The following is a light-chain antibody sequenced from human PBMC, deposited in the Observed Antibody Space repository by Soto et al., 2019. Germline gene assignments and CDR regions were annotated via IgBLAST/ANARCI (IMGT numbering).Light chain of an antibody. CDR2: KAS. CDR3: LQHNGYPLT. Sequence: KMSHSASAVSGSVEDRVTITCRASQTISSWLAWYQQKPGKAPKLLIYKASTLKSGVPSRFSGSGSGTEFTLTISSLQPEDFATYYCLQHNGYPLTSGGGTKVDIK. CDR1: QTISSW. J-gene: IGKJ4*01. V-gene: IGKV1-5*03.